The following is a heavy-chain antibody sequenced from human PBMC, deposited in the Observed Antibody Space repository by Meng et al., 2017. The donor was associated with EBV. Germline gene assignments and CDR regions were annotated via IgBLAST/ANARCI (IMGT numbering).Heavy chain of an antibody. CDR3: ARVGIAVAGTGDY. Sequence: QGKLVKAGAEVKTPGASVKVSCKASGYTFTGYYMHWVRQAPGQGLEWMGRINPNSGGTNYAQKFQGRVTMTRDTSISTAYMELSRLRSDDTAVYYCARVGIAVAGTGDYWGQGTLVTVSS. V-gene: IGHV1-2*06. CDR1: GYTFTGYY. CDR2: INPNSGGT. D-gene: IGHD6-19*01. J-gene: IGHJ4*02.